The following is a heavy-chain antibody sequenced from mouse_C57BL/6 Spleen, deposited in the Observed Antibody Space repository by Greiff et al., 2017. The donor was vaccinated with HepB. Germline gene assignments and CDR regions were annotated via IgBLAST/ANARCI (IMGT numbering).Heavy chain of an antibody. CDR2: ISDGGSYT. J-gene: IGHJ4*01. D-gene: IGHD1-1*01. CDR3: ARDHYGSSYRYYYAMDY. V-gene: IGHV5-4*01. CDR1: GFTFSSYA. Sequence: EVQRVESGGGLVKPGGSLKLSCAASGFTFSSYAMSWVRQTPEKRLEWVATISDGGSYTYYPDNVKGRFTISRDNAKNNLYLQMSHLKSEDTAMYYCARDHYGSSYRYYYAMDYWGQGTSVTVSS.